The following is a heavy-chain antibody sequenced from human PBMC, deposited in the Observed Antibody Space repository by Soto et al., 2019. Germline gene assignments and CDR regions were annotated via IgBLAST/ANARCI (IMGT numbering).Heavy chain of an antibody. CDR3: AKVLLWFGELSPFDY. CDR1: GFTFSSYA. D-gene: IGHD3-10*01. J-gene: IGHJ4*02. Sequence: EVQLLESGGGLVQPGGSLRLSCAASGFTFSSYAMSWVRQAPGKGLEWVSAISGSGGSTYYADSVKGRFTISRDNSKNSLYLQMNSLRAEDTAVYYCAKVLLWFGELSPFDYWGQGTLVTVSS. CDR2: ISGSGGST. V-gene: IGHV3-23*01.